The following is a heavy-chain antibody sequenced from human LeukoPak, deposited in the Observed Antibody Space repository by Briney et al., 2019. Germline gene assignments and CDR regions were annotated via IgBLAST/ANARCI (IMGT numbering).Heavy chain of an antibody. D-gene: IGHD6-13*01. V-gene: IGHV3-21*01. J-gene: IGHJ4*02. CDR1: GFTFSSYS. CDR3: ARARSAGAFDY. CDR2: ISSSSSYI. Sequence: GGSLRLSCAASGFTFSSYSMNWVHQAPGKGLEWVSSISSSSSYIYYADSVKGRFTISRDNAKNSLYLQMNSLRAEDTAVYYCARARSAGAFDYWGQGTLVTVSS.